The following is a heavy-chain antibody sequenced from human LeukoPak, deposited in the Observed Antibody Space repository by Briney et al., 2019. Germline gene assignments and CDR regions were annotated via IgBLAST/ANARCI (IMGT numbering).Heavy chain of an antibody. J-gene: IGHJ4*02. V-gene: IGHV4-39*07. CDR3: ARDAAVAGTGFDY. Sequence: SETLSLTCTVSGGSISSSSYYWGWIRQPPGKGLEWIGSIYYSGSTYYNPSLKSRVTISVDTSKNQFSLKLSPVTAADTAVYYCARDAAVAGTGFDYWGQGTLVTVSS. D-gene: IGHD6-19*01. CDR1: GGSISSSSYY. CDR2: IYYSGST.